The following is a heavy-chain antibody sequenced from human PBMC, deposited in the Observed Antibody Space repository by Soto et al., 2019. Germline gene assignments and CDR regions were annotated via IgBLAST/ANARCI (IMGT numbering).Heavy chain of an antibody. CDR3: AKDNGNYGSGTFSH. CDR2: LSGTGDST. Sequence: EVQLLESGGALVQPGGSLRLSCAASGFTFNSYAMSWVRQAPGKGLEWVSALSGTGDSTDYANSVKGRFTISRDDSKTTLYLQMSSLRAEDTAVYYCAKDNGNYGSGTFSHWGQGAMVTVSS. J-gene: IGHJ3*01. D-gene: IGHD3-10*01. CDR1: GFTFNSYA. V-gene: IGHV3-23*01.